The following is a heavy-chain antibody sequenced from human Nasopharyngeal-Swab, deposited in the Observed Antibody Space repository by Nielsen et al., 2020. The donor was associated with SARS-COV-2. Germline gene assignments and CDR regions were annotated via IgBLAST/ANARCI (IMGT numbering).Heavy chain of an antibody. CDR3: ARVSPPLLTGPYYYYGMDV. J-gene: IGHJ6*01. D-gene: IGHD3-9*01. V-gene: IGHV3-11*06. Sequence: GESLKISCAASGFTFSDYYMSWIRQAPGKGLEWVSYISSSSSYPNYADSVKGRFPLSRDPAKNSLYLQMNSLRAEDTAVYYCARVSPPLLTGPYYYYGMDVWGQGTTVT. CDR2: ISSSSSYP. CDR1: GFTFSDYY.